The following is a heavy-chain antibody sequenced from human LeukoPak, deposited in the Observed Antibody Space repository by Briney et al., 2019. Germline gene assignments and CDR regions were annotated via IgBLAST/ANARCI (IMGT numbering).Heavy chain of an antibody. CDR1: GRSIRRYF. CDR2: IYYSGRT. V-gene: IGHV4-59*07. Sequence: SSGTLSLPRTLCGRSIRRYFWSWIRHPPRKRLEGIVYIYYSGRTNYNPSLKSRVTISVDTSKNQFSLKLSSVTAADTAVYYCARARAIFGVVIIPPYMDVWGKGTTVTVSS. J-gene: IGHJ6*03. D-gene: IGHD3-3*01. CDR3: ARARAIFGVVIIPPYMDV.